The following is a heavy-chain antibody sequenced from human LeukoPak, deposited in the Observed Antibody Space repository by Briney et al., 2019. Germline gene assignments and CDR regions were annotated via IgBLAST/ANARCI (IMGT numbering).Heavy chain of an antibody. V-gene: IGHV1-46*01. CDR2: INPSGGST. J-gene: IGHJ4*02. D-gene: IGHD3-22*01. CDR1: GYTFTSYY. Sequence: ASVKVSCKASGYTFTSYYMHWVRQAPGQGLEWMGIINPSGGSTSYAQKFQGRVTITRDMSTSTAYMELSSLRSEDTAVYYCAADKRSLYYYDSSGYYLFDYWGQGTLVTVSS. CDR3: AADKRSLYYYDSSGYYLFDY.